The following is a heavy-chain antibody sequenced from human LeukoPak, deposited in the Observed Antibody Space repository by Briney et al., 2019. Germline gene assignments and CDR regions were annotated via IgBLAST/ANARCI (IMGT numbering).Heavy chain of an antibody. D-gene: IGHD3-22*01. CDR3: TRSYDSSGYYFDY. CDR2: IDPNSGGT. Sequence: GASVKVSCKASGYTFTGYYIHWVRQAPGQGLEWMGWIDPNSGGTNYAQKFQGRVTMTRDTSISTAYMELSRLRSNDTAGYYCTRSYDSSGYYFDYWGQGPLVTVSS. CDR1: GYTFTGYY. J-gene: IGHJ4*02. V-gene: IGHV1-2*02.